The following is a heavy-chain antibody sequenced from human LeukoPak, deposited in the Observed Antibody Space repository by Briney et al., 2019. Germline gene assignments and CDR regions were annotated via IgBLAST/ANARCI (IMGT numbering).Heavy chain of an antibody. Sequence: PGGSLRLSCAASGFTFSSYSMNWVRQAPRKGLEWVSSISSSSSYIYYADSVKGRFTISRDNAKNSLYLQMNSLRAEDTAVYYCARNYYDSSGYDAFDIWGQGTMVTVSS. CDR2: ISSSSSYI. V-gene: IGHV3-21*01. D-gene: IGHD3-22*01. CDR1: GFTFSSYS. J-gene: IGHJ3*02. CDR3: ARNYYDSSGYDAFDI.